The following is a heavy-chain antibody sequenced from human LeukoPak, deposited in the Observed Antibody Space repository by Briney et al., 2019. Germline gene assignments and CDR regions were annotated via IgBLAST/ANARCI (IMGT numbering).Heavy chain of an antibody. D-gene: IGHD2-21*02. V-gene: IGHV1-24*01. CDR3: ATGSTVVTAIPPAFDY. J-gene: IGHJ4*02. Sequence: ASVKVSCKVSGYTLTELSMHWVRQAPGKGLEWMGGFDPEDGETIYAQKFQGRVTMTEDTSTDTAYMELSNLRSEDTAVYYCATGSTVVTAIPPAFDYWGQGTLVTVSS. CDR2: FDPEDGET. CDR1: GYTLTELS.